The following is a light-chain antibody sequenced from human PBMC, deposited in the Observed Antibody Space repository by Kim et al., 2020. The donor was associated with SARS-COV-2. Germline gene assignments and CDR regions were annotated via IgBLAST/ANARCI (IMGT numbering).Light chain of an antibody. J-gene: IGKJ4*01. Sequence: AAIGDGVTITGRASQSVNSWLAWYQQKPGKVPKLLIYKTSSLESGVPSRFSGSGSGTEFTLTISSLQPDDFATYYCQQYNSNPLTFGGGTKVDIK. CDR2: KTS. V-gene: IGKV1-5*03. CDR1: QSVNSW. CDR3: QQYNSNPLT.